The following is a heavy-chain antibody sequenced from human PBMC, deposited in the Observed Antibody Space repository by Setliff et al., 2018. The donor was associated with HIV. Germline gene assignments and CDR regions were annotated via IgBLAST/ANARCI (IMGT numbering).Heavy chain of an antibody. D-gene: IGHD4-4*01. Sequence: SVKVSCKASGGTLSSYAISWVRQAPGQGLEWMGGIVALFGAANYAPQLQGRVTVTKNTSASTVYLELRNLRKDDTAIYYCARDFHSDYENKYNWFDPWGQGTLVTVSS. J-gene: IGHJ5*02. CDR2: IVALFGAA. V-gene: IGHV1-69*05. CDR1: GGTLSSYA. CDR3: ARDFHSDYENKYNWFDP.